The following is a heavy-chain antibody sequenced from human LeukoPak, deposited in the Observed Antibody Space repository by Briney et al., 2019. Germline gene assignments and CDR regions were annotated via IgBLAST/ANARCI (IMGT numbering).Heavy chain of an antibody. Sequence: GGSLRLSCAASGFTFSIYSMNWVRQAPGKGLEWVSSISSDSSYTDYADSLKGRFTISRDNANNSLYLQMNSLRAEDTAVYYCARVSVVVPAAPIDYWGQGTLVTVSS. V-gene: IGHV3-21*01. CDR3: ARVSVVVPAAPIDY. CDR2: ISSDSSYT. J-gene: IGHJ4*02. D-gene: IGHD2-2*01. CDR1: GFTFSIYS.